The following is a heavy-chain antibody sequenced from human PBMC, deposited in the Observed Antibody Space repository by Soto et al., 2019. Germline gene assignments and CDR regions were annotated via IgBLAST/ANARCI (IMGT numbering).Heavy chain of an antibody. CDR1: GGSVNNPIYQ. CDR3: ARRLAVTGTLEYYFDY. V-gene: IGHV4-61*01. CDR2: IFSTGST. J-gene: IGHJ4*02. D-gene: IGHD6-19*01. Sequence: SETLSLTCTVSGGSVNNPIYQWTWIRQPPGKGLELIGNIFSTGSTNYNPSLQSRVTISVDTSKNQFSLRLNSVTASDTAVYYCARRLAVTGTLEYYFDYWGQGSLVTVSS.